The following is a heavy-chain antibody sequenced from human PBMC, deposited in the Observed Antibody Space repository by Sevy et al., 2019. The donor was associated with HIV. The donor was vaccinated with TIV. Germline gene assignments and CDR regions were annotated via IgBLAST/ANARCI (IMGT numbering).Heavy chain of an antibody. Sequence: SETLSLTCTVSGGSINSGAYYWSWIRQHPGKGLEWIGYIYYSGTTYYNPSLKSRVTISVDMSKDQFSLKLSSVTAADTAVYYCARGFDSSGYYWGVGAFDIWGHGTMVTVSS. D-gene: IGHD3-22*01. CDR3: ARGFDSSGYYWGVGAFDI. J-gene: IGHJ3*02. CDR1: GGSINSGAYY. CDR2: IYYSGTT. V-gene: IGHV4-31*03.